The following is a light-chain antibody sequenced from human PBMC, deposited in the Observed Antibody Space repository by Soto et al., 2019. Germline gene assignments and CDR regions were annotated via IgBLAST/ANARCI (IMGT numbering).Light chain of an antibody. V-gene: IGKV1-39*01. CDR2: AAS. CDR3: QQSYSTPRT. Sequence: IQMTQSLYSLSASVRDRVTITCRASQSISSYLIWYQQKPGKAPKLLMYAASSLQSGVPSRFFGSRSGTDFTLTISSRQPEDFATYYCQQSYSTPRTFGGGTKVDIK. J-gene: IGKJ4*01. CDR1: QSISSY.